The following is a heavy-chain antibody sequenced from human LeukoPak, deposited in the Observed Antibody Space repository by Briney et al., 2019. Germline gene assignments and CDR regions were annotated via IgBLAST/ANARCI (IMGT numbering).Heavy chain of an antibody. CDR1: GYTFTNYG. V-gene: IGHV1-18*01. CDR2: ISAYNGNT. J-gene: IGHJ6*02. CDR3: ARGLGDPLITDHYYYYGMDV. Sequence: ASVKVSCKASGYTFTNYGISWVRQAPGQGLEWMGWISAYNGNTNYAQKLQGRVTMTTDTSTSSAYMELRSLRSDDTAVYYCARGLGDPLITDHYYYYGMDVWGQGTTVTVSS. D-gene: IGHD3-16*01.